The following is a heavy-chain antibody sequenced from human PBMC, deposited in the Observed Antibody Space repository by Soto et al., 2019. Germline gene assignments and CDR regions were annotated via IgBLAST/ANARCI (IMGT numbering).Heavy chain of an antibody. CDR3: ARRRDGYKNWFDP. Sequence: QVQLQESGPGLVKPSQTLSLTCTVSGGPISSGGYYWSWIRQHPGKGLEWIGYIYYSGSTYYNPSLKSRVTISVDTSKNQFSLKLSSVTAADTAVYYCARRRDGYKNWFDPWGQGTLVTVSS. J-gene: IGHJ5*02. V-gene: IGHV4-31*03. D-gene: IGHD5-12*01. CDR2: IYYSGST. CDR1: GGPISSGGYY.